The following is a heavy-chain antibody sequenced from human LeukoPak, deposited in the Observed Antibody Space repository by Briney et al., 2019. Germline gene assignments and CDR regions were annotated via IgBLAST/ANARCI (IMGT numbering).Heavy chain of an antibody. CDR3: AREYRSSWYLNWFDP. CDR1: GGSISSSSYY. CDR2: IYYSGST. J-gene: IGHJ5*02. Sequence: SETLSLTCTVSGGSISSSSYYWGWIRQPPGKGLEWIGSIYYSGSTYYNPPLKSRVTISIDTSKNQFSLKLSSVTAADTAVYYCAREYRSSWYLNWFDPWGQGTLVTVSS. V-gene: IGHV4-39*07. D-gene: IGHD6-13*01.